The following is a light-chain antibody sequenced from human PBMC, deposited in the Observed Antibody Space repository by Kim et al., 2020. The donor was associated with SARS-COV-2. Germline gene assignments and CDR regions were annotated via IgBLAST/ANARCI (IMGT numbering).Light chain of an antibody. CDR2: GAS. J-gene: IGKJ4*01. CDR3: QQRAIWPLT. Sequence: EVLLTQSPATLSLSPGERATLSCRASQSVASYLAWYQQKPGQPPRLLMYGASNRATGIPARFSGGGSGTEFTLTISSLEPEDFALYFCQQRAIWPLTFGGGTKVEI. CDR1: QSVASY. V-gene: IGKV3-11*01.